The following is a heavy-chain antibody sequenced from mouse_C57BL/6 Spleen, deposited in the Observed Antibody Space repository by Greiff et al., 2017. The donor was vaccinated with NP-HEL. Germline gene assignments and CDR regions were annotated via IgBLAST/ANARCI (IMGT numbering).Heavy chain of an antibody. V-gene: IGHV1-82*01. CDR2: IYPGDGDT. CDR3: TGSGRPAWFAY. D-gene: IGHD3-1*01. CDR1: GYAFSSSW. Sequence: QVQLKESGPELVKPGASVKISCKASGYAFSSSWMNWVKQRPGKGLEWIGRIYPGDGDTNYNGKFKGKATLTADKSSSAAYMQLSSLTSEDSAVYFCTGSGRPAWFAYWGQGTLVTVSA. J-gene: IGHJ3*01.